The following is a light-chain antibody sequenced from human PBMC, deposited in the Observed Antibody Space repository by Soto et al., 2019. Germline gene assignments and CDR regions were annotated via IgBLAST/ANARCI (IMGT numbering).Light chain of an antibody. Sequence: IVLTQSPDTLSLSLGERATLSCRASQSVVSYLGWYQQKAGQAPRLLMSDVSKRATGIPARFSGSGSGTAFTLTISSLEPEDAAVYYCQHSVTGVFFGGGTKVEIK. V-gene: IGKV3-11*01. CDR3: QHSVTGVF. J-gene: IGKJ4*01. CDR1: QSVVSY. CDR2: DVS.